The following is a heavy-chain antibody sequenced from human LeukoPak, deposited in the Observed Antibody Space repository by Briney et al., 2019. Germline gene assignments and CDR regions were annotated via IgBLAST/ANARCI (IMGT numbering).Heavy chain of an antibody. V-gene: IGHV1-8*01. CDR2: MNPNSGNT. J-gene: IGHJ5*02. Sequence: ASVTVTCKASGYTFTSYDINWMRQPTGQGLEWMGWMNPNSGNTGHAQKFQGRVAMTRNPFLSTAYMELSSGRSEYTAVYYCARGGNWFGELLLSFDPWGQGTLVTVSS. CDR1: GYTFTSYD. CDR3: ARGGNWFGELLLSFDP. D-gene: IGHD3-10*01.